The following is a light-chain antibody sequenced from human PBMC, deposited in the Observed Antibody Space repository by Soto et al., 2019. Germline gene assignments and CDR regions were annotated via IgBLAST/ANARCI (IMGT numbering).Light chain of an antibody. Sequence: IQMTQSPSSLSASVGDRVTITCRASQSIVRDLNWYQQKPGKAPELLIYTASKLESGVPSRFSGSGSGKDFAHTKSSLQHEDSEVYYCQQSHSSPLSFGGGTKVEFK. CDR2: TAS. J-gene: IGKJ4*01. V-gene: IGKV1-39*01. CDR3: QQSHSSPLS. CDR1: QSIVRD.